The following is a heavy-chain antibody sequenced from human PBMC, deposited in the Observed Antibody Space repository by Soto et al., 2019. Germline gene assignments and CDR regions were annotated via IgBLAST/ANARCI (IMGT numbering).Heavy chain of an antibody. CDR1: GGTFSSYT. CDR3: AVRGYCSSTSCSKDFDL. Sequence: QVQLVQSGAEVKKPGSSVKVSCKASGGTFSSYTISWVRQAPGQGLEWMGRIIPILGIANYAQKFQGRVTITADKTTSTAYMELSSLRSEDTAVYYCAVRGYCSSTSCSKDFDLWGRGTLVTVSS. CDR2: IIPILGIA. J-gene: IGHJ2*01. D-gene: IGHD2-2*01. V-gene: IGHV1-69*02.